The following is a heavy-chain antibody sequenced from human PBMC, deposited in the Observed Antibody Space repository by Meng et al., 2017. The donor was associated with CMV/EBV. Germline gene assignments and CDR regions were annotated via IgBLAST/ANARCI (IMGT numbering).Heavy chain of an antibody. CDR3: ARAIEVVIKIERLSLYYFDY. CDR1: GFTFSSYS. D-gene: IGHD3-22*01. V-gene: IGHV3-21*01. J-gene: IGHJ4*02. CDR2: ISSSSSYI. Sequence: GGSLRLSCAASGFTFSSYSMNWVRQAPGKGLEWVSSISSSSSYIYYADSVKGRFTISRDNAKNSLYLQMNSLRAEDTAVYYCARAIEVVIKIERLSLYYFDYWGQGTLVTVSS.